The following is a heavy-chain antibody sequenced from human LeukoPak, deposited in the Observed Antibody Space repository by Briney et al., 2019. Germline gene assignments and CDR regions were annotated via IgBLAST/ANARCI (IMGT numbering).Heavy chain of an antibody. D-gene: IGHD6-13*01. Sequence: ASVKVSCKASGYTFTSYGISWVRQAPGQGLEWMGWISAYNGNTNYAQKLQGRVTMTTDTSTSTAYMELRSLRSDDTAVYYCARDPLAAEAAAGTEFDYWGQGTLVTVSS. J-gene: IGHJ4*02. V-gene: IGHV1-18*01. CDR2: ISAYNGNT. CDR1: GYTFTSYG. CDR3: ARDPLAAEAAAGTEFDY.